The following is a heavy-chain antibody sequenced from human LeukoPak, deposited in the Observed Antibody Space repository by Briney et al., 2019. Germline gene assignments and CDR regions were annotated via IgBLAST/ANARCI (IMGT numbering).Heavy chain of an antibody. V-gene: IGHV1-69*04. Sequence: ASVKVSCKASGGTFSSYAISWVRQAPGQGLEWMGRIIPILGIANYAQKFQGRVTITRDKSTSTAYMELSSLSTEDTAVYYCAWDPYDSSGGNTDYWGQGPLVTVSS. D-gene: IGHD3-22*01. CDR3: AWDPYDSSGGNTDY. CDR1: GGTFSSYA. J-gene: IGHJ4*02. CDR2: IIPILGIA.